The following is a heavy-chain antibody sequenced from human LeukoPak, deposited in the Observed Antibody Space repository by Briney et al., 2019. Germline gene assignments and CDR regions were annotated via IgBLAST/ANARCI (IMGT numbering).Heavy chain of an antibody. D-gene: IGHD1-26*01. CDR3: ARVAWTYSGSYSPFDY. Sequence: SQTLSLTCAISGDSVSSNSAAWNWIRQSPSRGLEWLGRTYYRSKWYNDYAVSVKSRITINPDTSKNQFSLQLNSVTPEDTAVYYCARVAWTYSGSYSPFDYWGQGTLVTVSS. CDR2: TYYRSKWYN. CDR1: GDSVSSNSAA. V-gene: IGHV6-1*01. J-gene: IGHJ4*02.